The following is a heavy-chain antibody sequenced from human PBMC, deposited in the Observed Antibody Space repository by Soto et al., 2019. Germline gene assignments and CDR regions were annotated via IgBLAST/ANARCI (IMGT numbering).Heavy chain of an antibody. CDR3: ARGGASVTTPFDY. CDR1: GFAFSDPY. V-gene: IGHV3-11*01. CDR2: ISSSGSTI. J-gene: IGHJ4*02. D-gene: IGHD4-17*01. Sequence: QVQLVESGGGLVKPGGSLRLSCAASGFAFSDPYMSWIRQAPGKGLEWISYISSSGSTIYYAHSVKGRFTISRDNAKKSLYLQMDSLTADDTAVYYCARGGASVTTPFDYWGQGTQVTVSS.